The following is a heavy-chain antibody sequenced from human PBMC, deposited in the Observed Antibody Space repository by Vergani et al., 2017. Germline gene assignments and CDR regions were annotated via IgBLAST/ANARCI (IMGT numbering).Heavy chain of an antibody. CDR3: VKDGSGRYYRHFDY. Sequence: QVQLVESGGGVVQPGRSLRLSCAASGFTFSSYGMHWVRQAPGKGLEWVAVISYDGSNKYYADSVKGRFTISRDNSKNTLYLQMNSLRAEDTAVYYCVKDGSGRYYRHFDYWGQGTLVTVSA. V-gene: IGHV3-30*18. CDR1: GFTFSSYG. D-gene: IGHD3-10*01. CDR2: ISYDGSNK. J-gene: IGHJ4*02.